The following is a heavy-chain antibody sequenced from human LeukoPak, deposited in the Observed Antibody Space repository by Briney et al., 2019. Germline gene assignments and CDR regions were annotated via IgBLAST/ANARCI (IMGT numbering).Heavy chain of an antibody. CDR2: ISYDGINK. Sequence: PGGSLRLSCAASGFTFSSYAMHWVRQAPGKGLEWVAVISYDGINKYYADSVKGRFTISRDNSKNTLYLQMNSLRAEDTAVYYCARDRWSTSGYYYGMDVWGQGTTVTVSS. V-gene: IGHV3-30-3*01. CDR3: ARDRWSTSGYYYGMDV. CDR1: GFTFSSYA. J-gene: IGHJ6*02. D-gene: IGHD3-10*01.